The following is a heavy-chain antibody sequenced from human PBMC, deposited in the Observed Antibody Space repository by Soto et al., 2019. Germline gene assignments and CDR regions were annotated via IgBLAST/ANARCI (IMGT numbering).Heavy chain of an antibody. J-gene: IGHJ5*02. CDR2: IYYSGST. V-gene: IGHV4-59*01. Sequence: SETLALTCTDSGGSISSYYWSWIRQPPGKGLEWIGYIYYSGSTNYNPSLQSRVTISVDTSKNQFSMKLSSVTGADTAVYYCTRAPGYDFWSGYYKRNWFDPWGQGTLVTVS. CDR1: GGSISSYY. D-gene: IGHD3-3*01. CDR3: TRAPGYDFWSGYYKRNWFDP.